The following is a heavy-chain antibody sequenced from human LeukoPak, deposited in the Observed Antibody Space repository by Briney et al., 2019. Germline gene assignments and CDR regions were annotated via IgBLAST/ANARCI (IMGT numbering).Heavy chain of an antibody. CDR2: ISSSSTI. CDR3: ARAAIAAAVVFDC. V-gene: IGHV3-48*04. D-gene: IGHD6-13*01. CDR1: GFTFSSYS. J-gene: IGHJ4*02. Sequence: GGSLRLSCAASGFTFSSYSMNWVRQAPGKGLEWVSYISSSSTIYYADSVKGRFTISRDNAKNSLYLQMNSLRAEDTAVYYCARAAIAAAVVFDCWGQGTLVTVSS.